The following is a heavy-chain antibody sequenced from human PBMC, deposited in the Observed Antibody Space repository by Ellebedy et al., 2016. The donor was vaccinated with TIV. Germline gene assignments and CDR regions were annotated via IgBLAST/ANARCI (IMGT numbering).Heavy chain of an antibody. J-gene: IGHJ4*02. CDR3: AKGRGGWFDLFDY. D-gene: IGHD6-19*01. Sequence: GESLKISXAASGFTFSSYAMSWVRQAPGKGLEWVSAISGSGGSTYYADSVKGRFTISRDNSKNTLYLQMNSLRAEDTAVYYCAKGRGGWFDLFDYWGQGTLVTVSS. CDR1: GFTFSSYA. V-gene: IGHV3-23*01. CDR2: ISGSGGST.